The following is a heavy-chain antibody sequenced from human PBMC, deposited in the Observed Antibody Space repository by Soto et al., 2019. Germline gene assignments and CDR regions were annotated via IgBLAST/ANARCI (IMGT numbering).Heavy chain of an antibody. Sequence: ASVKVSCKASGYTFTGYYMHWVRQAPGQGLEWMGWINPNSGGTNYAQKFQGWVTMNSDTSSTTAYMELSRLRSDDTAVYYCASVGTGSGWYGGDYYGMDVWGQGTTVTVSS. CDR1: GYTFTGYY. J-gene: IGHJ6*02. CDR2: INPNSGGT. V-gene: IGHV1-2*04. D-gene: IGHD6-19*01. CDR3: ASVGTGSGWYGGDYYGMDV.